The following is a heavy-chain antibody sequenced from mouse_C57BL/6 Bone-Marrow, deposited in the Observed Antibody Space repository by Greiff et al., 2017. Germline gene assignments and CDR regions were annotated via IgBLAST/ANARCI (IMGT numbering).Heavy chain of an antibody. Sequence: EVNVVDSGGGLVKPGGSLKLSCAASGFTFSDYGMHWVRQAPEKGLEWVAYISSGSSTIYYADTVKGRFTISRDKAKNTLFLQMTSLRSEDTAMYYCARKRVPIYYGNNYAMDYWGQGTSVTVSS. CDR1: GFTFSDYG. CDR3: ARKRVPIYYGNNYAMDY. V-gene: IGHV5-17*01. D-gene: IGHD2-1*01. CDR2: ISSGSSTI. J-gene: IGHJ4*01.